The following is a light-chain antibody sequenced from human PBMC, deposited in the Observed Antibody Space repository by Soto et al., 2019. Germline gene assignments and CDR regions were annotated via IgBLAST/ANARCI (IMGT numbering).Light chain of an antibody. CDR3: SSYISSSTLEGVV. CDR1: SSDVGGWNY. Sequence: QSVLTQPASVSGSPGQSITISCTGTSSDVGGWNYVSWYQHHPGKAPKLMIFEVSNRPSGVSNRFSGSKSGNTASLTISGLRAEDEADYYCSSYISSSTLEGVVFGGGTKLTVL. V-gene: IGLV2-14*01. CDR2: EVS. J-gene: IGLJ2*01.